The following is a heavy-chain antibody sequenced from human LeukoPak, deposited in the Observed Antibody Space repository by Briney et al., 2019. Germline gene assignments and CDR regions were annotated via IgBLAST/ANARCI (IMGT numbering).Heavy chain of an antibody. Sequence: SETLSLTCTVPGGSISTSSYYCGWIRQPPGKGLEWIGTIYYIGSIYYIPSLKSRVTISLDTSKNQFSLKLSSVTAADTAVYYCAIQGGWVEEYVFDIWGQGTMVTVSS. CDR2: IYYIGSI. CDR3: AIQGGWVEEYVFDI. CDR1: GGSISTSSYY. V-gene: IGHV4-39*01. J-gene: IGHJ3*02. D-gene: IGHD6-19*01.